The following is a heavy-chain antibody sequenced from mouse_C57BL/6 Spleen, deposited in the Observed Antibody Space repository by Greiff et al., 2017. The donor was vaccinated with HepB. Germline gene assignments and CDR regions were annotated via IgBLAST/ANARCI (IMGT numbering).Heavy chain of an antibody. CDR3: ARKYGNAWFAY. Sequence: EVQLQQSGPELVKPGASVKISCKASGYTFTDYYMNWVKQSHGKSLEWIGDINPNNGGTSYNQKFKGKATLTVDKSSSTAYMELRSLTSEDSAVYYCARKYGNAWFAYWGQGTLVTVSA. J-gene: IGHJ3*01. V-gene: IGHV1-26*01. CDR1: GYTFTDYY. D-gene: IGHD1-1*01. CDR2: INPNNGGT.